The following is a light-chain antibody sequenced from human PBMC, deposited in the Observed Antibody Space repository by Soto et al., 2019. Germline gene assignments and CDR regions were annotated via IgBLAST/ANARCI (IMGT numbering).Light chain of an antibody. CDR2: GAS. Sequence: EIVLTQSPGTLSLSPGERVTPSCRASQRVMSNYLAWYHQRPGQAPRLLIFGASNRATGIPDRFSGTGSGTDFSLTISRLEPDDFAVYYCQQYGSSPGTFGQGTRLEIK. CDR3: QQYGSSPGT. CDR1: QRVMSNY. V-gene: IGKV3-20*01. J-gene: IGKJ5*01.